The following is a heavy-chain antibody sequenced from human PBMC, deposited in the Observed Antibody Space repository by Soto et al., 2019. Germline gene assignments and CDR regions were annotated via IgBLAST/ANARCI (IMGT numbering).Heavy chain of an antibody. CDR2: ISGNGAST. V-gene: IGHV3-23*01. CDR1: GFRFSSDV. Sequence: QLLESGGDLVQPGGSLRLSCTASGFRFSSDVMRWIRQAPGKGLEWVAAISGNGASTYYADSVKGRFTFSRDKSKNTVFLQMNHLRDEDTAVYYCAKVARPDDVLSGYYRVYYFHYMDVWGEGTTVTVS. J-gene: IGHJ6*03. D-gene: IGHD3-3*01. CDR3: AKVARPDDVLSGYYRVYYFHYMDV.